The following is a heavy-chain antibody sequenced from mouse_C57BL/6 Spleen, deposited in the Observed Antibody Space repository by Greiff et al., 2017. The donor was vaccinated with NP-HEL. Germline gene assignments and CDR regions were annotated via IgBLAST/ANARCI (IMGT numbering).Heavy chain of an antibody. V-gene: IGHV1-15*01. CDR1: GYTFTDYE. CDR3: TTWFAY. J-gene: IGHJ3*01. Sequence: QVQLQQSGAELVRPGASVTLSCKASGYTFTDYEMHWVKQTPVHGLEWIGAIDPETGGTAYNQKFKGKAILTADKSSSTAYMELRSLTSGDSAVYYCTTWFAYWGQGTLVTVSA. CDR2: IDPETGGT.